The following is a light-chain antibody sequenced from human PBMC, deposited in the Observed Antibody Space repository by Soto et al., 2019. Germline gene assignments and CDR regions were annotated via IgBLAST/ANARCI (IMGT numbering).Light chain of an antibody. Sequence: EIVLTQSPGTLSLSPGERATLSCRASQSVSNNYLAWYQKKPGQAPRLLIYGASNRATGIPDRFSGSGSGTDFTLTISRRDPEDFAVYYCQQDGSSGTFGQGTKVEIK. CDR3: QQDGSSGT. V-gene: IGKV3-20*01. J-gene: IGKJ1*01. CDR2: GAS. CDR1: QSVSNNY.